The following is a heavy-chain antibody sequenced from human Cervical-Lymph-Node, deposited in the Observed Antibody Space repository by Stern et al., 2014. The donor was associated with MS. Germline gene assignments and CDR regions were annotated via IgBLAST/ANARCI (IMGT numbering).Heavy chain of an antibody. D-gene: IGHD1-26*01. V-gene: IGHV1-2*02. CDR1: GYTFTAYF. CDR3: ARDRGSYSDY. J-gene: IGHJ4*02. CDR2: ISPKTGRA. Sequence: DQLVESGAEVERPGASVKVSCKASGYTFTAYFLPWVRQAPGQGLEWMGWISPKTGRATYAQKFQDRVTMTRDTSINTGYMEVSSLRADDTAVYYCARDRGSYSDYWGQGTLVAVSS.